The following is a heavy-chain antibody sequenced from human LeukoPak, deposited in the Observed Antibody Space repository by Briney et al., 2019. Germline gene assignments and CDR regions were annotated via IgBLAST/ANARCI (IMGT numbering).Heavy chain of an antibody. CDR3: ARGTSGYCSGGSCYSGWFGP. D-gene: IGHD2-15*01. V-gene: IGHV4-34*01. CDR2: INHSGST. J-gene: IGHJ5*02. Sequence: SETLSLTCAVYGGSFSGYYWSWIRQPPGKGLEWIGEINHSGSTNYNPSLKSRVTISVDTSKNQFSLKLSSVTAADTAVYYCARGTSGYCSGGSCYSGWFGPWGQGTLVTVAS. CDR1: GGSFSGYY.